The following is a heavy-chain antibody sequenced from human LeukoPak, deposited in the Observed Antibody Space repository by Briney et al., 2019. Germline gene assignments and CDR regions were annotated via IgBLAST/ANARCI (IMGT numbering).Heavy chain of an antibody. CDR2: ISYSGST. V-gene: IGHV4-39*02. D-gene: IGHD6-19*01. J-gene: IGHJ4*02. CDR3: ARDLQYPVAGPYYFDY. Sequence: SETLSLTCTVSGGSISSSSYYWGWIRQPPGKGLEWIGDISYSGSTYYNPSLKSRVTISVDTSKNQFSLQLNSVTPEDTAVYYCARDLQYPVAGPYYFDYWGQGTLVTVSS. CDR1: GGSISSSSYY.